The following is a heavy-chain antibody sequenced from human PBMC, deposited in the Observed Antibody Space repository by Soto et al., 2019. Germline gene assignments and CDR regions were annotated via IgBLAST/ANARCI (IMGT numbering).Heavy chain of an antibody. V-gene: IGHV3-66*01. Sequence: GSLRLSCAASGFIVSTSYMSWVRQAPGKGLEWVSIIYNDGSTYYADSVKGRFTISRDDSKNTLYLQILSLRAEDTAVYYCARDSYTRYWGQGTPVTVSS. CDR1: GFIVSTSY. J-gene: IGHJ4*02. CDR3: ARDSYTRY. CDR2: IYNDGST. D-gene: IGHD4-4*01.